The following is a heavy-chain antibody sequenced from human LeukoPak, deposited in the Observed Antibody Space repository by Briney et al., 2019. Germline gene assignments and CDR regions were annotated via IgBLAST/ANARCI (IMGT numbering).Heavy chain of an antibody. CDR3: ASASRRYFDWLPFDY. D-gene: IGHD3-9*01. J-gene: IGHJ4*02. Sequence: ASVKVSCKASGYTFTSYGSSWVRQAPGQGLEWMGWISAYNGNTNYAQKLQGRVTMTTDTSTSTAYMELRSLRSDDTAVYYCASASRRYFDWLPFDYWGQGTLVTVSS. CDR1: GYTFTSYG. V-gene: IGHV1-18*01. CDR2: ISAYNGNT.